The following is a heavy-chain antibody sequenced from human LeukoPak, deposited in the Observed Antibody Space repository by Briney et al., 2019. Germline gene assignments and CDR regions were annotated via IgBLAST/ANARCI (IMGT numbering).Heavy chain of an antibody. D-gene: IGHD2-15*01. V-gene: IGHV1-2*02. J-gene: IGHJ5*02. CDR2: INPNSGGT. Sequence: GASVKVSCKASGYTFTSYYMHWVRQAPGQGLEWMGWINPNSGGTNYAQKFQGRVTMTRDTSISTAYMELSRLRSDDTAVYYCARDNENIVVVVGFDPWGQGTLVTVSS. CDR1: GYTFTSYY. CDR3: ARDNENIVVVVGFDP.